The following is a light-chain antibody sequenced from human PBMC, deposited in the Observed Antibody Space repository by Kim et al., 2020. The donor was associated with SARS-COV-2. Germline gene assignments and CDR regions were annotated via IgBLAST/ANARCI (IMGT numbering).Light chain of an antibody. CDR2: AAS. J-gene: IGKJ1*01. V-gene: IGKV1-8*01. Sequence: ASTVDRVTITCRAGQSISSYLAWYQQKPGKAPKVLIYAASTLQSGVPSRFSGSGSGTDFTLTISCLQSEDFATYYCQQYYTYPQTFGQRTKVDI. CDR1: QSISSY. CDR3: QQYYTYPQT.